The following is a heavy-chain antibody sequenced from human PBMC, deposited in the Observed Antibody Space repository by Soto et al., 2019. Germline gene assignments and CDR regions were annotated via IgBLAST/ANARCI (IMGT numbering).Heavy chain of an antibody. Sequence: GGSLRLSCAASGFTFSSYAMSWVRQAPGKGLEWVSAISGSGGSTYYADSVKGRFTISRDNSKNTLYLQMNSLRAEDTAVYYCAKDKRPRGIAVAGRVPGVYYYGMDVWGQGTTVTVSS. V-gene: IGHV3-23*01. CDR2: ISGSGGST. D-gene: IGHD6-19*01. CDR1: GFTFSSYA. J-gene: IGHJ6*02. CDR3: AKDKRPRGIAVAGRVPGVYYYGMDV.